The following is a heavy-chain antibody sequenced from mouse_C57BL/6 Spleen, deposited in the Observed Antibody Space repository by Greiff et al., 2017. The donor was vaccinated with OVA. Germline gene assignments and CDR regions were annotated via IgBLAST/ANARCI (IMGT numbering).Heavy chain of an antibody. V-gene: IGHV5-17*01. CDR3: ARKDYGRTHFDY. Sequence: DVMLVESGGGLVKPGGSLKLSCAASGFTFSDYGMHWVRQAPEKGLEWVAYISSGSSTIYYADTVKGRFTISRDNAKNTLFLQMTSLRSEDTAMYYCARKDYGRTHFDYWGQGTTLTVSS. J-gene: IGHJ2*01. D-gene: IGHD1-1*01. CDR2: ISSGSSTI. CDR1: GFTFSDYG.